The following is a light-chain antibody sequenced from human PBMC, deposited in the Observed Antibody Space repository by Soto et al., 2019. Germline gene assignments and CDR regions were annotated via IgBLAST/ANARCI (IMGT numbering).Light chain of an antibody. CDR2: PAS. J-gene: IGKJ1*01. Sequence: DIQMTQSPSSISASVGDRVTITCRASQPISSCLAWYQQVPGQAPYLLIYPASTLQSGVPSRFSGSGSGTDVTLPINSRQPEEFATYYCQQGYNFPRAFGQGTRVEI. V-gene: IGKV1-12*01. CDR1: QPISSC. CDR3: QQGYNFPRA.